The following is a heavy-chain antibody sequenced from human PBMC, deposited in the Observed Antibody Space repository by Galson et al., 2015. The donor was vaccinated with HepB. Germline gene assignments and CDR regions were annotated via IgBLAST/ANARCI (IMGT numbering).Heavy chain of an antibody. J-gene: IGHJ4*02. Sequence: SLRLSCAASGFTFSSDGMHWVRQAPGKGLEWVAGISFDGSNKYYEDSVKVRFSISSDNANNTLYLQMNSVRAEDTAVYYCAKDSGGYCSGGSCSPIAYCGQGTLVTAS. CDR1: GFTFSSDG. CDR2: ISFDGSNK. CDR3: AKDSGGYCSGGSCSPIAY. V-gene: IGHV3-30*18. D-gene: IGHD2-15*01.